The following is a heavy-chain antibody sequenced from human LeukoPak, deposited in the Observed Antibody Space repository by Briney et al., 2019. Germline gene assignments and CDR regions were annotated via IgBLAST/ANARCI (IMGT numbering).Heavy chain of an antibody. D-gene: IGHD2-2*01. CDR3: ASLVVPATT. CDR2: IIPIFGTA. Sequence: GASVKVSCKASGYTFTSYGISWVRQAPGQGLEWMGGIIPIFGTANYAQKFQGRVTITADESTSTAYMELSSLRSEDTAVYYCASLVVPATTWGQGTLVTVSS. J-gene: IGHJ4*02. V-gene: IGHV1-69*13. CDR1: GYTFTSYG.